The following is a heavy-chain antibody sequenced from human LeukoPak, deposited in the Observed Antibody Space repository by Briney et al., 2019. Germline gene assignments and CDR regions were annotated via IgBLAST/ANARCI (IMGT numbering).Heavy chain of an antibody. CDR3: AKDGHDYGDYFFDY. D-gene: IGHD4-17*01. V-gene: IGHV3-23*01. CDR2: VSGSGSSA. CDR1: GFTFSTYA. J-gene: IGHJ4*02. Sequence: PGGSLRLSCAASGFTFSTYAMSWVRRAPGKGLEWVSTVSGSGSSAYYADSVKGRFTISRDNSKNTLYLQMNSLRAEDTAVYYCAKDGHDYGDYFFDYWGQGTLVTVSS.